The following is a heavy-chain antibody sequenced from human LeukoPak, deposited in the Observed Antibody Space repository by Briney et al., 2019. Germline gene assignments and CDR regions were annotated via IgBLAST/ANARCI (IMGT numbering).Heavy chain of an antibody. CDR3: ASGVSAALDD. CDR2: IYSGGST. CDR1: GFTVSSNY. D-gene: IGHD2-8*01. Sequence: GGSLRLSCAASGFTVSSNYLNWVRQAPGKGLEWVSVIYSGGSTYYSDSVKGRFTISRDNSKNTLYLQMNSLRAEDTAVYYCASGVSAALDDWGQGTLVTVSS. V-gene: IGHV3-53*01. J-gene: IGHJ4*02.